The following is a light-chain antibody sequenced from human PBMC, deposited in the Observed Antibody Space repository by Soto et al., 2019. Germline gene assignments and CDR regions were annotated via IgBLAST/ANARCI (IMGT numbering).Light chain of an antibody. V-gene: IGLV2-14*03. CDR2: DVD. CDR1: SSDVGGYSY. CDR3: SSYTSSNTVI. Sequence: QSALTQPASVSGSPGQLITISCTGTSSDVGGYSYVSWYQQYPGKAPKLVIYDVDNRPSGVSSRFSGSKSGNTASLSISGLQAEDEADYHCSSYTSSNTVIFGGGTKLTVL. J-gene: IGLJ2*01.